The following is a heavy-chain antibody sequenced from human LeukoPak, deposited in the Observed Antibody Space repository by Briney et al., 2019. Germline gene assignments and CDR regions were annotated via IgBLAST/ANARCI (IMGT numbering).Heavy chain of an antibody. J-gene: IGHJ4*02. V-gene: IGHV3-23*01. CDR3: AKDYYGGNSDY. D-gene: IGHD4-23*01. Sequence: GGSLRLSCAASGFTFSIATMTWVRQAPGKGLEWVSAIADRSGTIYYVDSVRGRFTISRDIAQNTLYLQMNSLRAEDTAVYYCAKDYYGGNSDYWGQGTLVTVSS. CDR2: IADRSGTI. CDR1: GFTFSIAT.